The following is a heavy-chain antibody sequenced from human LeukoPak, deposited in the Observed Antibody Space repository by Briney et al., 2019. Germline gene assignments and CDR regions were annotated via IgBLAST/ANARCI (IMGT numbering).Heavy chain of an antibody. CDR1: GGSISSGGYY. V-gene: IGHV4-31*03. J-gene: IGHJ4*02. D-gene: IGHD3-22*01. Sequence: SQTLSLTCTFSGGSISSGGYYWSWIRQHPGKGLEWIGYIYYSGSTYYNPSLKSRVTISVDTSKNQFSLKLSSVTAADTAVYYCARERSYDSSGLDYWGQGTLVTVSS. CDR3: ARERSYDSSGLDY. CDR2: IYYSGST.